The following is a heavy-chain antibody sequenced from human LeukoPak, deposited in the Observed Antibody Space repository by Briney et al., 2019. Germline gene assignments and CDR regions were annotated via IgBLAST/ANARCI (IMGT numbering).Heavy chain of an antibody. Sequence: GASVKVSCKASGGTFSSYAISWVRQAPGQGLEWMGGIIPIFGTANYAQKFQGRVTVTTDESTSTAHMELSSLRSEDTAVYYCASMRSRELYYYYMDVWGKGTTVTVSS. CDR1: GGTFSSYA. CDR2: IIPIFGTA. D-gene: IGHD1-26*01. CDR3: ASMRSRELYYYYMDV. J-gene: IGHJ6*03. V-gene: IGHV1-69*05.